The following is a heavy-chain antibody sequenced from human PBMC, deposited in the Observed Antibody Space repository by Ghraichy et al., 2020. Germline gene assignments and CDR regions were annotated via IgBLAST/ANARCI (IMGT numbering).Heavy chain of an antibody. CDR3: ARGGRNWSGYSLYFYYYYMDV. V-gene: IGHV4-34*01. CDR2: INHSGST. J-gene: IGHJ6*03. D-gene: IGHD3-3*01. CDR1: GGSFSDYY. Sequence: SETLSLTCAVYGGSFSDYYWIWIRQPPGKGLEWIGEINHSGSTNYNPSLKSRVTISVDTSKNQFSLNLSSVTAADTAVYYCARGGRNWSGYSLYFYYYYMDVWGKGTTVTVSS.